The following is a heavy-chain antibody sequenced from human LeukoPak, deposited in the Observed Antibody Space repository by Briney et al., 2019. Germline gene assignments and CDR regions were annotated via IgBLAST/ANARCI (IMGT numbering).Heavy chain of an antibody. Sequence: GVSLRLSCAASGFTFSSYAMSWVRQAPGKGLEWVSAISGSGGSTYYADSVKGRFTISRDNSKNTLYLQMNSLRAEDTAVYYCAKGGYCSGGSCYGEVSPPDYWGQGTLVTVSS. CDR3: AKGGYCSGGSCYGEVSPPDY. CDR2: ISGSGGST. J-gene: IGHJ4*02. D-gene: IGHD2-15*01. CDR1: GFTFSSYA. V-gene: IGHV3-23*01.